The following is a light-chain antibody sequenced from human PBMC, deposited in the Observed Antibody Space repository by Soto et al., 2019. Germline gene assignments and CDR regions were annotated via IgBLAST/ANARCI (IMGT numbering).Light chain of an antibody. CDR1: QDINSF. V-gene: IGKV1-12*01. CDR3: QQTNHFPFT. J-gene: IGKJ3*01. CDR2: AAS. Sequence: DIQMTQSPSSVSASVGDGVTITCRASQDINSFLAWYQQKPGKAPKLLIYAASTFPIGVPTRFRGSGSATAFTLTISSLQPEDFATYFCQQTNHFPFTFGHGTKVEIK.